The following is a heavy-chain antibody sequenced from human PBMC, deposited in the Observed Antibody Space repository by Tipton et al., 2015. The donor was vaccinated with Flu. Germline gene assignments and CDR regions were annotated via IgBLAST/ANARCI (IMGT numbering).Heavy chain of an antibody. V-gene: IGHV3-23*01. CDR2: IRGSAGRGAGT. D-gene: IGHD3-9*01. CDR3: ARGYDILTDGGGYFDY. Sequence: GSLRLSCAASGFIFSRYAMSWVRQAPGKGLEWVSNIRGSAGRGAGTYYADSVKGRFSISRDNSKNTLYLQMNSLRAEDTAVYYCARGYDILTDGGGYFDYWGQGTLVTVSS. CDR1: GFIFSRYA. J-gene: IGHJ4*02.